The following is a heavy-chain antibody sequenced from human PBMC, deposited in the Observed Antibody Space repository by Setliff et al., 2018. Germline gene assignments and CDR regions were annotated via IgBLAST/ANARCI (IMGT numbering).Heavy chain of an antibody. CDR2: INPRTGVT. Sequence: ASVKVSCKASGYTFTGHYIHWVRQAPGQGLEWMGWINPRTGVTNYAQKFKGRVTMTRDTSITTVYMDLSSLKSDDTAVYYCARGPPDFVVVPAAAKFDYWGQGTLVTVS. J-gene: IGHJ4*02. CDR1: GYTFTGHY. V-gene: IGHV1-2*02. D-gene: IGHD2-2*01. CDR3: ARGPPDFVVVPAAAKFDY.